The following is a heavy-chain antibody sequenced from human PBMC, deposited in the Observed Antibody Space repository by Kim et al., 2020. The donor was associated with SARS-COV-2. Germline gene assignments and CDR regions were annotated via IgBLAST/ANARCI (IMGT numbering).Heavy chain of an antibody. CDR3: ASPHPLSKGFYWYFDL. V-gene: IGHV4-39*01. D-gene: IGHD2-15*01. CDR1: GVSISSSSFH. CDR2: IDYSGSS. J-gene: IGHJ2*01. Sequence: SETLSLTCTVSGVSISSSSFHWGWIRQPPGKGLEWVGSIDYSGSSYYSPSLKSRITISVDTSKNQFSLKLRSVTAADTALYYCASPHPLSKGFYWYFDL.